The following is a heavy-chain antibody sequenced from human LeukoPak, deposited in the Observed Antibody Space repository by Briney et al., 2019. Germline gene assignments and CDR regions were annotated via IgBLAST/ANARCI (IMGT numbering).Heavy chain of an antibody. J-gene: IGHJ4*02. D-gene: IGHD1-26*01. V-gene: IGHV4-39*07. CDR3: ARLALQEVGTSQTYYLDY. CDR2: IYYTGST. CDR1: SGSISSSTYY. Sequence: SETLSLTCTVSSGSISSSTYYWGWIRQPPGKGLEWIGTIYYTGSTYYNPSLKSRVTISVDTSKNQFSLKLSSVTAADTAVYYCARLALQEVGTSQTYYLDYWGQGTLVTVSS.